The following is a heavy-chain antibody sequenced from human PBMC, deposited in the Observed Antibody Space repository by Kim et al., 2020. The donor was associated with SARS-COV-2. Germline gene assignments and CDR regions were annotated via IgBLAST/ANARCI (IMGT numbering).Heavy chain of an antibody. Sequence: GGSLRLSCAASGFSFSMYWMHWVRQPPGKGLVWVSRINSDGSSTDYADSVKGRFTISRDNAKNRLYLQVNSLRAEDTAVYYCARDVKASPGNRVFDYWGQGTLVTGSS. V-gene: IGHV3-74*01. CDR1: GFSFSMYW. CDR3: ARDVKASPGNRVFDY. J-gene: IGHJ4*02. D-gene: IGHD6-13*01. CDR2: INSDGSST.